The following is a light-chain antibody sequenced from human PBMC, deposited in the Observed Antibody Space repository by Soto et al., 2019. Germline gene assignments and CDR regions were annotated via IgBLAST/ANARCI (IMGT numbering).Light chain of an antibody. Sequence: QSVLTQPASVSGSPRQSITISCTGASSDVDGYTYVSWYQQPPGKAPKLMIYEVNNRPSGVSNRFSGSKSVNTASLTISGLQAEDEADYYCSSYTSSSTLYVFGTGTKVTVL. J-gene: IGLJ1*01. CDR2: EVN. V-gene: IGLV2-14*01. CDR1: SSDVDGYTY. CDR3: SSYTSSSTLYV.